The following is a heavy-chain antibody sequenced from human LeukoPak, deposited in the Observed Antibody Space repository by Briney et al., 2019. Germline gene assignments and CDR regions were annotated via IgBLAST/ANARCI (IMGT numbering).Heavy chain of an antibody. CDR1: GGSISSYY. J-gene: IGHJ6*03. V-gene: IGHV4-59*01. CDR2: IYYSGST. D-gene: IGHD2-2*01. CDR3: ARDARACRAGSCSSTRTDYYYYYMDV. Sequence: PSETLSLTCTVSGGSISSYYWSRIRQPPGKGLEWIWYIYYSGSTNYNPSLKSRVTISVDTSKNQFSLKLSSVTAADTAVYYCARDARACRAGSCSSTRTDYYYYYMDVWGTGTTVTVSS.